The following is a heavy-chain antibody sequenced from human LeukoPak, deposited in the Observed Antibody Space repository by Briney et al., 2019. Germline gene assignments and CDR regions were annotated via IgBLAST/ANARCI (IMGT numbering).Heavy chain of an antibody. Sequence: GGSLRLSCAASGFTFSSYSMNWVRQAPGKGLEWVSYITISSSSMYYADSVKGRFTISRDNAKNSLYLQMNSLRAEDTAVYYCARHVGKWGFDYWGQGTLVTVSS. D-gene: IGHD7-27*01. V-gene: IGHV3-48*04. CDR1: GFTFSSYS. CDR2: ITISSSSM. J-gene: IGHJ4*02. CDR3: ARHVGKWGFDY.